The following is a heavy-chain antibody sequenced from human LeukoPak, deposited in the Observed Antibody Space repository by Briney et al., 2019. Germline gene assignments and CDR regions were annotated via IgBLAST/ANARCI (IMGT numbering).Heavy chain of an antibody. V-gene: IGHV1-69*13. J-gene: IGHJ4*02. D-gene: IGHD5-24*01. CDR3: ARSSYVGDGYKFDY. Sequence: GASVKVSCKASGGTFSSYAISWVRQAPGQGLEWMRGIIPIFGTANYAQKFQGRVTITADESTSTAYMELSSLRSEDTAVYYCARSSYVGDGYKFDYWGQGTLVTVSS. CDR2: IIPIFGTA. CDR1: GGTFSSYA.